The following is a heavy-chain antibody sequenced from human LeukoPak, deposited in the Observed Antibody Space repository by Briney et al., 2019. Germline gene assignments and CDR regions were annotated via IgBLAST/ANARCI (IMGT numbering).Heavy chain of an antibody. J-gene: IGHJ4*02. V-gene: IGHV4-59*08. CDR2: IYYSGST. CDR3: ARSGQLRYFDWHYFDY. CDR1: GGSISSYY. D-gene: IGHD3-9*01. Sequence: SETLSLTCTVSGGSISSYYWSWIRPPPGKGLEWIGYIYYSGSTNYNPSLKSRVAISVDTSKNQFSLKLSSVTAADTAVYYCARSGQLRYFDWHYFDYWGQGTLVTVSS.